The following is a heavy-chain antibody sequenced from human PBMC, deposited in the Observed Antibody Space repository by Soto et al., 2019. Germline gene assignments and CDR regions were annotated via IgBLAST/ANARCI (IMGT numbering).Heavy chain of an antibody. D-gene: IGHD2-15*01. CDR1: GFTFSSYA. V-gene: IGHV3-23*01. Sequence: VGSLRLSCAASGFTFSSYAMILVRQAPGKGLEWVSAISASGGSTYYADSVKGRFTISRDNSKNTLYLQMNSLSAEDTAVYYCAKIRGRYYYYGMDVWGQGTTVTVSS. CDR3: AKIRGRYYYYGMDV. CDR2: ISASGGST. J-gene: IGHJ6*02.